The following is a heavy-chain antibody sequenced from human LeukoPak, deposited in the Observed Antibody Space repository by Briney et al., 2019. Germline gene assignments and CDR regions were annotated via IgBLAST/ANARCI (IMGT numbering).Heavy chain of an antibody. J-gene: IGHJ4*02. D-gene: IGHD6-19*01. V-gene: IGHV3-23*01. CDR2: TVGGRPDT. CDR3: AKSSGWEYYFDY. Sequence: GGSLRLSCAASGFTFSNYAMSWVRQTPGKGLEWVAATVGGRPDTYHAESVKGRFTVSRDNSKNTLYLQMNSLRAKDTAVYYCAKSSGWEYYFDYWGQGTLVTVSS. CDR1: GFTFSNYA.